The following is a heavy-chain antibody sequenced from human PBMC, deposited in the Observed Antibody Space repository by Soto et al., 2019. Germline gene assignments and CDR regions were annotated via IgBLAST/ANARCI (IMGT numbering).Heavy chain of an antibody. CDR3: ARDQSGMDV. Sequence: ASVKVSCKASGYTFTNHAIHWVRQAPGQGLEWMGGIIPIFGTANYAQKFQGRVTITADESTSTAYIELSSLRSEDTAVYYCARDQSGMDVWGQGTTVTVSS. J-gene: IGHJ6*02. V-gene: IGHV1-69*13. CDR1: GYTFTNHA. CDR2: IIPIFGTA.